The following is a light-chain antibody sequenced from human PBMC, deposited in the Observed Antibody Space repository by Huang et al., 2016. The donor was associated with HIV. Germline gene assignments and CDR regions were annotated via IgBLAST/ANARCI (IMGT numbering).Light chain of an antibody. J-gene: IGKJ3*01. Sequence: EIVMTQSPGTLSVSTGERATLSCRTSESVADNLAWYQQRLGQAPRRLIFGAAARAAGIPARVSGSGSGTEFTLSISSLQSEDFAFYYCQQYNKWPKFTFGPGTRVDMK. CDR3: QQYNKWPKFT. CDR2: GAA. CDR1: ESVADN. V-gene: IGKV3-15*01.